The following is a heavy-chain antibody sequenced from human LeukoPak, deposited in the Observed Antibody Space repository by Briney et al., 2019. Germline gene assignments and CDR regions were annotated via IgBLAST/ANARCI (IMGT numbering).Heavy chain of an antibody. Sequence: GGSLRLSCAASGFTVSSNYMSWVRQAPGKGLEWVSVIYSDGSTYYADSVKGRFTISRDNSKNTLYLQMNSLRAEDTAVYYCARGSIAARRNWFDSWGQGTLVTVSS. CDR3: ARGSIAARRNWFDS. CDR2: IYSDGST. CDR1: GFTVSSNY. J-gene: IGHJ5*01. D-gene: IGHD6-6*01. V-gene: IGHV3-53*01.